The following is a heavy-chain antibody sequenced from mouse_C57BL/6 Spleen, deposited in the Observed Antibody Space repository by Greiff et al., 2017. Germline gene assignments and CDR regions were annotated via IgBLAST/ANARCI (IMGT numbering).Heavy chain of an antibody. D-gene: IGHD1-1*01. CDR2: ILPGSGST. Sequence: QVQLQQSGAELMKPGASVKLSCKATGYTFTGYWIAWVKQRPGHGLEWIGEILPGSGSTYYNEKFKGPDTFTAATSYNPPYMQLSSLATEDSAICYCARSGYAFADWGQGTLVTVSA. J-gene: IGHJ3*01. CDR1: GYTFTGYW. CDR3: ARSGYAFAD. V-gene: IGHV1-9*01.